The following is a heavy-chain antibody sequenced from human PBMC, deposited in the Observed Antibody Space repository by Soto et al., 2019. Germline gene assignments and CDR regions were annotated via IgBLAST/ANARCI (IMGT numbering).Heavy chain of an antibody. J-gene: IGHJ6*02. D-gene: IGHD6-13*01. V-gene: IGHV1-69*01. CDR1: GGTFSSYF. Sequence: QVQLVQSGAEVKKAGSSVKVSCKVSGGTFSSYFINWVRQAPGQGLEWVGGIIPVFGSASFAEKFQGRVTITADESTSTAYMELSSLRSDDTAVYYCARETPSAAAAYFFYGLDVWGQWTTVTVPS. CDR3: ARETPSAAAAYFFYGLDV. CDR2: IIPVFGSA.